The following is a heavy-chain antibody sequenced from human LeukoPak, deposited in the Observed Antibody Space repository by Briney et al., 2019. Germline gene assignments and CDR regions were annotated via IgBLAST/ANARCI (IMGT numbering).Heavy chain of an antibody. CDR1: GGSISSSSYY. Sequence: SETLSLTCTVSGGSISSSSYYWGWIRQPPGKGLEWIGSIYYSGSTYYNPSLKSRVTISVDTSKNQFSLKLSSVTAADTAVYYCARGGYSYSRFDPWGQGTLVTVSS. CDR3: ARGGYSYSRFDP. D-gene: IGHD5-18*01. V-gene: IGHV4-39*07. J-gene: IGHJ5*02. CDR2: IYYSGST.